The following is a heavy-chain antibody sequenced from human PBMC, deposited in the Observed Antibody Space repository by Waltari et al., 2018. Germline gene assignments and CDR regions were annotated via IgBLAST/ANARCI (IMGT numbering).Heavy chain of an antibody. J-gene: IGHJ4*02. D-gene: IGHD3-10*01. CDR1: GFTFSSYA. Sequence: EVQLLESGGGLVQPGGSLRLSCAASGFTFSSYAMSWVRQAPGKGLEWVSAISGSGGSTYYADSVKGRFTISRDNSKNTLHLQMNSLRAEDTAVYYCAKDQRVYGSGYYFDYWGQGTLVTVSS. V-gene: IGHV3-23*01. CDR3: AKDQRVYGSGYYFDY. CDR2: ISGSGGST.